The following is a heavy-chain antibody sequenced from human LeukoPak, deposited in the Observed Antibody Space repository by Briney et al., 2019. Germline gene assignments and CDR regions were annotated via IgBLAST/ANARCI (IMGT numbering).Heavy chain of an antibody. J-gene: IGHJ4*02. V-gene: IGHV1-69*13. CDR1: GGTFSSYA. CDR2: IIPIFGTA. Sequence: SVKVSCKASGGTFSSYAISWVRQAPGQGLEWMGGIIPIFGTANYAQKFQGRVTITADESTSTAYMELSSLRSEDTAVYYCARVSGYNPGPFDYWGQGTLVTVSS. D-gene: IGHD5-12*01. CDR3: ARVSGYNPGPFDY.